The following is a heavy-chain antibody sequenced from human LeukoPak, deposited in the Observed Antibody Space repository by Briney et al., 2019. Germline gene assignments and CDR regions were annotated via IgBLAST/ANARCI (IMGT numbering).Heavy chain of an antibody. D-gene: IGHD3/OR15-3a*01. CDR1: RFTFSTYW. V-gene: IGHV3-74*01. Sequence: PGGSLRLSCEASRFTFSTYWMHWVRQARGKGVVWVSRINSDGTNADYADSVKGRFTISRDNAKNQLFLQMNNLRAENTAVYYCARVPPRSWTDHTFDYWGQGTLVPVSS. CDR2: INSDGTNA. J-gene: IGHJ4*02. CDR3: ARVPPRSWTDHTFDY.